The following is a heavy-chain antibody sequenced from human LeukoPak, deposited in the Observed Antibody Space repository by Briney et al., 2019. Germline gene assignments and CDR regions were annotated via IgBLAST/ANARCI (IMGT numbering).Heavy chain of an antibody. CDR1: GYSFTSYW. J-gene: IGHJ4*02. Sequence: GESLKISCNGSGYSFTSYWIVWVRHMPVKGLEWMGIIYPGDSDTRYSPSFQGQVTISADKSISTAYLQWSSLKASDTAMYYCARHDYYDSSGYRNFDYWGQGTLVTVSS. CDR2: IYPGDSDT. D-gene: IGHD3-22*01. V-gene: IGHV5-51*01. CDR3: ARHDYYDSSGYRNFDY.